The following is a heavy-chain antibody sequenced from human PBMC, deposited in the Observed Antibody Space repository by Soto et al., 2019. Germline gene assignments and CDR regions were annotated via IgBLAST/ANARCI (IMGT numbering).Heavy chain of an antibody. J-gene: IGHJ6*02. Sequence: QVQLVESGGGAVQPGRSLRLSCAGSGFTFSNYGMHWVRQAPGKGLEWVAVMWYDGSYKYYADSVKGRFTISRDNSKNPLSLQMNSLRAEDTAVYYCARSTTINALDGMDVWGQGTTVTVSS. CDR2: MWYDGSYK. CDR3: ARSTTINALDGMDV. V-gene: IGHV3-33*08. CDR1: GFTFSNYG. D-gene: IGHD1-26*01.